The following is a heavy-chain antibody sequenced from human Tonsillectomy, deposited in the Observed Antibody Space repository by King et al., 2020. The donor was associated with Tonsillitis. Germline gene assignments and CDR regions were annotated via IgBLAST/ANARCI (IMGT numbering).Heavy chain of an antibody. V-gene: IGHV1-8*01. J-gene: IGHJ4*02. D-gene: IGHD2-15*01. CDR1: GYTFTSYD. Sequence: VQLVESGAEVKKPGASVKVSCKASGYTFTSYDINWVRQATGQGLEWVGWMNPNSRNTGYAQKFQGSVTMTWNTSISTAYMELSSLRSEDTAVFYCARSPTIYGRNSFYYWGQGTLVTVSS. CDR3: ARSPTIYGRNSFYY. CDR2: MNPNSRNT.